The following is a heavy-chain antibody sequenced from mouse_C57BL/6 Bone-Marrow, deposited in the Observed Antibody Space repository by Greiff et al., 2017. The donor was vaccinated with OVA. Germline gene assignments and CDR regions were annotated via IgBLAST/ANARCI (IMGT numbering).Heavy chain of an antibody. Sequence: EVQLQQSGTVLARPGASVKMSCKTSGYTFTSYWMHWVKQRPGQGLEWIGAIYPGNSDTSYNQKFKGKAKLTAVTSASTAYMELSSLTNEDSAVYYCRRIPNSNYFDYWGQGTTLTVSS. CDR3: RRIPNSNYFDY. D-gene: IGHD2-5*01. CDR1: GYTFTSYW. CDR2: IYPGNSDT. J-gene: IGHJ2*01. V-gene: IGHV1-5*01.